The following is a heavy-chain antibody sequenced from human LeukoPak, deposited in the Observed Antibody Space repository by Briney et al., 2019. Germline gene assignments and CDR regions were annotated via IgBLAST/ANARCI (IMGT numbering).Heavy chain of an antibody. CDR3: AKRDHYDSSGYASLFDQ. CDR2: ITGNGEST. V-gene: IGHV3-23*01. D-gene: IGHD3-22*01. J-gene: IGHJ4*02. Sequence: GGSLRLSCVASGFTFSGYAMSWVRQAPGKGLQWVTGITGNGESTYYIDSVKGRFTISRDNSKNTLYVQMNNLRAEDTALYYCAKRDHYDSSGYASLFDQWGQGTLVTVSS. CDR1: GFTFSGYA.